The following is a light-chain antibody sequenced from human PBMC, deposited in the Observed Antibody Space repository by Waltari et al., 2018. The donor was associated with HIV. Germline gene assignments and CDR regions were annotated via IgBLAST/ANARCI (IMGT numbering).Light chain of an antibody. CDR2: RNN. J-gene: IGLJ3*02. Sequence: QSVLTQPPSASGTPGQRVTISCSGSSSNIGSNYVYWYQQLPGTAPKLLIYRNNRRPSGVPDRLSGSKSGTSGSLAISGLRSEDEADYYCAAWDDSLSGLVFGGGTKLTVL. CDR3: AAWDDSLSGLV. V-gene: IGLV1-47*01. CDR1: SSNIGSNY.